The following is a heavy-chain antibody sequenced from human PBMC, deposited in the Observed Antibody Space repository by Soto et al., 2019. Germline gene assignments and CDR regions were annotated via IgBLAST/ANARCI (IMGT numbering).Heavy chain of an antibody. CDR1: GYVFPSYD. J-gene: IGHJ6*03. V-gene: IGHV1-8*01. Sequence: QVQLVQSGAEVKKPGASVRVSCKASGYVFPSYDITWVRQAPGHGLEWMGWVNPGSGYKGYAQNFQGRVTLTRNMSISTVYMELSSLRSDDTAVYYGARADPRHYYMDVWGKGTTVTVSS. CDR3: ARADPRHYYMDV. CDR2: VNPGSGYK.